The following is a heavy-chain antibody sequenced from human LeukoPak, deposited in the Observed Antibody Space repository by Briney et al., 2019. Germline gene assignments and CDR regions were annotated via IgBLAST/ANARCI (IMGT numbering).Heavy chain of an antibody. J-gene: IGHJ4*02. CDR3: ARPPLL. D-gene: IGHD2-21*01. CDR1: GGSISSTIYY. Sequence: SGTLSLTCTVSGGSISSTIYYWTWIRQPPGKGLEWIGSFSYSGNTFYNSSLTSRVSISEDTSKNQFSLKLTSVTAADTAVYYCARPPLLWGQGIPVTVSS. V-gene: IGHV4-39*01. CDR2: FSYSGNT.